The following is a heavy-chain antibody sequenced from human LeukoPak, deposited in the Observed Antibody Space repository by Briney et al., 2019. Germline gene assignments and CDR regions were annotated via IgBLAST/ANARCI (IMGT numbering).Heavy chain of an antibody. D-gene: IGHD2-8*01. Sequence: SETLSLTCTVSGGSISSSSYDWGWIRQPPGKGLEWIGSIYYSGSTYYNPSLKSRVTISVDTSKNQFSLKLSSVTAADTAVYYCQWGVVTNAFDDWGQGTLVTVSS. CDR1: GGSISSSSYD. CDR3: QWGVVTNAFDD. V-gene: IGHV4-39*01. J-gene: IGHJ4*02. CDR2: IYYSGST.